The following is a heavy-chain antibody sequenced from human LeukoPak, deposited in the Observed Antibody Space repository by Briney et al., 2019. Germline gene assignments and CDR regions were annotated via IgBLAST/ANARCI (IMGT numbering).Heavy chain of an antibody. V-gene: IGHV3-53*01. CDR2: IYSGGTT. Sequence: PGGSLRLSCAASGFTVSSYYMNWVRQAPGKGLEWVSVIYSGGTTYYADSVKGRFTISRDNSKNTLYLQMNSLRVEDTAVYYCASMVRGVIIDDYWGQGTLVTVSS. CDR1: GFTVSSYY. CDR3: ASMVRGVIIDDY. J-gene: IGHJ4*02. D-gene: IGHD3-10*01.